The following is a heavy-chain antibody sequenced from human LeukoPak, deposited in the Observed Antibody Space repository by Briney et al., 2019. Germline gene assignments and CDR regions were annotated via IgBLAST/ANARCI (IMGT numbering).Heavy chain of an antibody. V-gene: IGHV3-48*03. D-gene: IGHD6-6*01. Sequence: GGSLRLSCAASGFTFSSYEMNCVRQAPGKGLEWVSYISSSGSTIYYADSVKGRFTISRDNAKNSLYLQMNSLRAEDTGVYYCARDMYSSSATTLDYWGQGTLVTVSS. J-gene: IGHJ4*02. CDR3: ARDMYSSSATTLDY. CDR2: ISSSGSTI. CDR1: GFTFSSYE.